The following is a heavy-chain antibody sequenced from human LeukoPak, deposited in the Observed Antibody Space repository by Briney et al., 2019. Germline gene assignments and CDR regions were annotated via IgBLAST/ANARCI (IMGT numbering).Heavy chain of an antibody. CDR2: IWYDGSNK. D-gene: IGHD4-17*01. CDR3: ARDVYGDYIFDY. CDR1: GFTFSSYG. J-gene: IGHJ4*02. Sequence: GRSLRLSCAASGFTFSSYGMHWVRQAPGKGLEWVAVIWYDGSNKYYADPVKGRFTISRDNSKNTLYLQMNSLRAEDTAVYNCARDVYGDYIFDYWGQGTLVTVSS. V-gene: IGHV3-33*01.